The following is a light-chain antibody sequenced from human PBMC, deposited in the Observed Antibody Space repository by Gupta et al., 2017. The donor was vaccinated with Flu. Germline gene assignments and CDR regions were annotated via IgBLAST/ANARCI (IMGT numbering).Light chain of an antibody. CDR2: QVT. V-gene: IGLV2-11*01. CDR1: SSDVCGDNY. Sequence: TACTASSSDVCGDNYVSWYQQKPGKSPGLIIYQVTKRPSGVPDRFSASKSGITASLTISGRQAIDEADYYCRAYATSASVVFGGGTKVTVL. CDR3: RAYATSASVV. J-gene: IGLJ2*01.